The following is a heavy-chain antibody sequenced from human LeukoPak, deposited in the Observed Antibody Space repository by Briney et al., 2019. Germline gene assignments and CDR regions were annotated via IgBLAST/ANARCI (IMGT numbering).Heavy chain of an antibody. CDR2: IYSGGST. J-gene: IGHJ3*02. Sequence: GGSLRLSCAASRFTFSSYAMSWVRQAPGKGLEWVSVIYSGGSTYYADSVKGRFTISRDNSKNTLYLQMNSLRAEDTAVYYCARWPPGDAFDIWGQGTMVTVSS. V-gene: IGHV3-66*01. CDR3: ARWPPGDAFDI. CDR1: RFTFSSYA.